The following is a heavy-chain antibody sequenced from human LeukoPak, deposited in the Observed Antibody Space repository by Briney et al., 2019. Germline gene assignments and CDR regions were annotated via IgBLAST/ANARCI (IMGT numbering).Heavy chain of an antibody. Sequence: SETLSLTCTVSGGSISSGTYYWSWIRQPAGKGLEWIGRIYTSGSTNYNPSLKSRVTISLDPSKNQFSLKLSSVTAADTAVYYCARDGSGWLNWFDPWGQGTLATVSS. CDR3: ARDGSGWLNWFDP. J-gene: IGHJ5*02. D-gene: IGHD6-19*01. CDR2: IYTSGST. CDR1: GGSISSGTYY. V-gene: IGHV4-61*02.